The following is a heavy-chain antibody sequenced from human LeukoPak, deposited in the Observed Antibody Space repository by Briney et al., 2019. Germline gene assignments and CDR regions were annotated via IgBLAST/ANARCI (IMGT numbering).Heavy chain of an antibody. Sequence: PSETLSLTCTVSGGSISSYYWSWIRQPPGKGLEWIGYIYYSGSTNYNPSLKSRVTISVDTSKNQFSLKLSSVTAADTAVYYCARVPTDCSGGSCYSGPPPYYYYYMDVWGKGTTVTVSS. CDR1: GGSISSYY. D-gene: IGHD2-15*01. CDR3: ARVPTDCSGGSCYSGPPPYYYYYMDV. CDR2: IYYSGST. J-gene: IGHJ6*03. V-gene: IGHV4-59*08.